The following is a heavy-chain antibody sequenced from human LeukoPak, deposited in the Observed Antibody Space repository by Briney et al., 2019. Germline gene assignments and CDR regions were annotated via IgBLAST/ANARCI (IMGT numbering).Heavy chain of an antibody. CDR3: AKRAAYYGDYDY. Sequence: GGSLRLSCAASGFTFSRSGMHWVRQAPGKGLGWVTFIQNDENNKYYADSVKGRFTISRDKSKNTLYLQMNSLRTEDTAVYYCAKRAAYYGDYDYWGQGTLVTVSS. CDR1: GFTFSRSG. V-gene: IGHV3-30*02. CDR2: IQNDENNK. D-gene: IGHD4-17*01. J-gene: IGHJ4*02.